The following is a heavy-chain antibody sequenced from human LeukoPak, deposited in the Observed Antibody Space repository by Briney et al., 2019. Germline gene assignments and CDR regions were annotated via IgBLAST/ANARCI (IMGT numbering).Heavy chain of an antibody. CDR1: SGSISNYY. Sequence: SETLSLTCIVSSGSISNYYWSWIRHPPGKALEWIGYIHYSGSTNYSPSLKSRVTMSVDTSKNQFSLKLSSVTAADTAVYCARGLSSGWSSPTFDYWGQGTLVTVSS. D-gene: IGHD6-19*01. CDR3: ARGLSSGWSSPTFDY. V-gene: IGHV4-59*01. CDR2: IHYSGST. J-gene: IGHJ4*02.